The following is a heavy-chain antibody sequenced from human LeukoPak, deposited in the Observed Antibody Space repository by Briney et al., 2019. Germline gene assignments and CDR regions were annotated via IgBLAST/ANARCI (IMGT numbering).Heavy chain of an antibody. Sequence: GSLRPSCAASGFTFDDYGMSWVRQAPGKGLEWVSCISSSSSYKYYADSVKGRFTISRDNAKNSLYLQMNSLRVEGTAVYYCARNPGEMATISSAFDYWGQGSLVTVSS. V-gene: IGHV3-21*01. CDR3: ARNPGEMATISSAFDY. CDR2: ISSSSSYK. CDR1: GFTFDDYG. J-gene: IGHJ4*02. D-gene: IGHD5-24*01.